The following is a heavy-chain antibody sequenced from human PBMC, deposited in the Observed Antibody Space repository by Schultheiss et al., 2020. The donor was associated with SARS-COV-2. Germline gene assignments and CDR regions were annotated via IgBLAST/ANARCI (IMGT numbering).Heavy chain of an antibody. J-gene: IGHJ6*03. CDR2: MNPNSGNT. Sequence: ASVKVSCKASGYTFTGYYMHWVRQAPGQGLEWMGWMNPNSGNTHYAQKFRGRVTITSDRSVSTAYMELSSLRSEDTAVYYCAAPRRAVGVVLALSGSHSYYYMDVWGKGTTVTVSS. V-gene: IGHV1-2*02. D-gene: IGHD3-3*01. CDR3: AAPRRAVGVVLALSGSHSYYYMDV. CDR1: GYTFTGYY.